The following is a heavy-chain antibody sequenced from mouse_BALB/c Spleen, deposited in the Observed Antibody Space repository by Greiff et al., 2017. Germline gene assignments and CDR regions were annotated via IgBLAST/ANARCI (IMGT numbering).Heavy chain of an antibody. J-gene: IGHJ1*01. D-gene: IGHD3-3*01. CDR2: ISSGGSYT. CDR1: GFTFSSYT. CDR3: TREGTGYCDV. Sequence: EVQGVESGGGLVKPGGSLKLSCAASGFTFSSYTMSWVRQTPEKRLEWVATISSGGSYTYYPDSVKGRFTISRDNAKNTLYLQMSSLKSEDTAMYYCTREGTGYCDVWGAETTVTVSS. V-gene: IGHV5-6-4*01.